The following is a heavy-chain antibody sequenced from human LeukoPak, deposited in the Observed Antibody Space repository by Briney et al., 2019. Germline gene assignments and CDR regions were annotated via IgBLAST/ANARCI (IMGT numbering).Heavy chain of an antibody. Sequence: PVKVSCKASGGTFSSYAISWVRQAPGQGLEWMGGIIPIFGTANYAQKFQGRVTITTDESTSTAYMELSSLRSEDTAVYYCASGSYYYYYYMDVWGKGTTVTVSS. CDR2: IIPIFGTA. D-gene: IGHD2-21*01. CDR3: ASGSYYYYYYMDV. V-gene: IGHV1-69*05. J-gene: IGHJ6*03. CDR1: GGTFSSYA.